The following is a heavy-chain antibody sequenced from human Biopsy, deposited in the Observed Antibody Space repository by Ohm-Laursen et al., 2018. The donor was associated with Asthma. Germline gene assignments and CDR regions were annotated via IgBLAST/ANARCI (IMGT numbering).Heavy chain of an antibody. V-gene: IGHV1-69*13. D-gene: IGHD3-16*01. Sequence: AASVKVSCKTSGYTFIGYHIHWVRQAPGQGLEWMGGIIPMYGVPKDAQKFQGRVTITADESTSTAYMEMSSLRSEDTAVYYCARVDAIMISGDFYFYSGFDLWGQGTTVRVSS. J-gene: IGHJ6*02. CDR1: GYTFIGYH. CDR3: ARVDAIMISGDFYFYSGFDL. CDR2: IIPMYGVP.